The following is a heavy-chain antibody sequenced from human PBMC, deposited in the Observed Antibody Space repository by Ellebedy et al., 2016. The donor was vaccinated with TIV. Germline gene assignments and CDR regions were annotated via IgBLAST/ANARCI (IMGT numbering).Heavy chain of an antibody. CDR3: AVVDFC. D-gene: IGHD2-15*01. J-gene: IGHJ4*02. Sequence: GESLKISCAASGFAVNGYYITWVRQAPGKGLDWVSVIFTSDVTCYTDTVRGRFTISRDTYKNTVNLQMNSLRVEDTAIYYCAVVDFCWGQGTLVTVSS. CDR2: IFTSDVT. V-gene: IGHV3-53*01. CDR1: GFAVNGYY.